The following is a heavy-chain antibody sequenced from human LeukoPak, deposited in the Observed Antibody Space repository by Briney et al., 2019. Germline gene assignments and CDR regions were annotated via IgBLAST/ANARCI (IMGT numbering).Heavy chain of an antibody. CDR2: MYHSGNT. Sequence: SETLSLTCAVSGYSISSGYYWGWIRQPPGKGLDWIASMYHSGNTYYNPSLKSRVTISVDTSKNQFSLRLSSVTAADTAVYYCVKQGPTVVTHFDTWGQGTLVTVSS. CDR1: GYSISSGYY. J-gene: IGHJ4*02. CDR3: VKQGPTVVTHFDT. V-gene: IGHV4-38-2*01. D-gene: IGHD4-23*01.